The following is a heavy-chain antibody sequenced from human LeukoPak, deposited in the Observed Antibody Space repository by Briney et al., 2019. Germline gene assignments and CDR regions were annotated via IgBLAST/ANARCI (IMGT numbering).Heavy chain of an antibody. CDR3: ARDRRALTLAAFDF. CDR1: GGSISSGGYY. Sequence: SETLSLTCTVSGGSISSGGYYWSWIRQPPGKGLEWIGYIYHSGSTYYNPSLKSRVTISVDRSKNQFSLKLSSMTAADTAVYYCARDRRALTLAAFDFWGQGTMVTVSS. V-gene: IGHV4-30-2*01. J-gene: IGHJ3*01. D-gene: IGHD3-3*02. CDR2: IYHSGST.